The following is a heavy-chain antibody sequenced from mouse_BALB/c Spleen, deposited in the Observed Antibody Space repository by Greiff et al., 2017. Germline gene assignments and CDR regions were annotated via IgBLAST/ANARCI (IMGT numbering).Heavy chain of an antibody. Sequence: VKLKESGPGLVAPSQSLSITCTVSGFSLTSYGVHWVRQPPGKGLEWLGMIWGGGSTDYNSALKSRLSISKDNSKSQVFLKMNSLQTDDTAMYYCARIQDSSGTMDYWGKGTSVTVSS. CDR3: ARIQDSSGTMDY. J-gene: IGHJ4*01. CDR1: GFSLTSYG. CDR2: IWGGGST. V-gene: IGHV2-6-4*01. D-gene: IGHD3-2*01.